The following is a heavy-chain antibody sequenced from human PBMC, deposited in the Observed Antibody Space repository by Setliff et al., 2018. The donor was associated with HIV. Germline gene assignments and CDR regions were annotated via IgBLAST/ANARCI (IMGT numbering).Heavy chain of an antibody. D-gene: IGHD2-15*01. Sequence: SETLSLTCTVADGSISTGSYYWSWVRQPAGRGLEWIGRIYTSGSTNYNPSLKSRVTFSVDTSKKQFSLKLSSVTAADTAVYYCAKTVVLTPYVSYYYYMDVWGKGTTVTVSS. J-gene: IGHJ6*03. CDR1: DGSISTGSYY. CDR3: AKTVVLTPYVSYYYYMDV. CDR2: IYTSGST. V-gene: IGHV4-61*02.